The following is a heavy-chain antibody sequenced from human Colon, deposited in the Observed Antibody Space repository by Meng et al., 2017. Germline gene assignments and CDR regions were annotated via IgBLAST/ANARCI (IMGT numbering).Heavy chain of an antibody. CDR1: GFTFSTYA. D-gene: IGHD3-22*01. J-gene: IGHJ2*01. V-gene: IGHV3-30*01. Sequence: GESLKISCAASGFTFSTYAMHWVRQTPGKGLEWVAIVSYDGSKQYYAASVKGRFTISRDNSKNTLDLQMNSLTAEDTAVYYCARDAAERQWLPWYFDLWGPGSLVTVSS. CDR3: ARDAAERQWLPWYFDL. CDR2: VSYDGSKQ.